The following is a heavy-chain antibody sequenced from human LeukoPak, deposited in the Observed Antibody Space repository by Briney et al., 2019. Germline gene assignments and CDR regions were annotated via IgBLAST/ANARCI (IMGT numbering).Heavy chain of an antibody. D-gene: IGHD6-13*01. CDR1: GFTFSSYS. CDR2: ISSSSSTI. CDR3: ASASYSLRGY. Sequence: GGSLRLSCAASGFTFSSYSMNWVRQAPGKGLEWVSYISSSSSTIYYADSVKGRFTISRDNAKNSLYLQMNSLRAEDTAVYYCASASYSLRGYWGQGTLVTVSS. V-gene: IGHV3-48*04. J-gene: IGHJ4*02.